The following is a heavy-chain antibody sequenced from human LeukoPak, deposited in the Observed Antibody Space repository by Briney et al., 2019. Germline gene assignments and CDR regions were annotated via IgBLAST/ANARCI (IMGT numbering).Heavy chain of an antibody. CDR1: GSTFSTYA. V-gene: IGHV1-69*04. CDR2: IIPILGRT. CDR3: ARLLGQWLDDDYYYYNGMDV. J-gene: IGHJ6*02. D-gene: IGHD6-19*01. Sequence: SVKVSCKASGSTFSTYAIDWVRQAPGVGLEWMGRIIPILGRTHYTQKLKGRVTITADKSRTTAYMELSNLRSEDTAVYYCARLLGQWLDDDYYYYNGMDVWGQGTTVTVSS.